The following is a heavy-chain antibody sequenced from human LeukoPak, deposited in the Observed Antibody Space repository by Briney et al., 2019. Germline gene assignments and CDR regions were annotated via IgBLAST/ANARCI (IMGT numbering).Heavy chain of an antibody. J-gene: IGHJ4*02. CDR2: INHSGST. D-gene: IGHD6-13*01. Sequence: PPETLSLTCALYGGSLSGYYWSWILQPPGKGLEWIGEINHSGSTNYNPSLKSRVNISVDKSKNQFSLKLSSVTAADTAVYYCASLLAAASNYWGQGTLVTVSS. CDR3: ASLLAAASNY. CDR1: GGSLSGYY. V-gene: IGHV4-34*01.